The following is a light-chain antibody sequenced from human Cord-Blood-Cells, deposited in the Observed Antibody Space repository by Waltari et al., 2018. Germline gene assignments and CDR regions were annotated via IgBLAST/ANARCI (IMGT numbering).Light chain of an antibody. J-gene: IGLJ3*02. CDR3: QAWDSSTWV. Sequence: SYELTQPPSVSVSPGQTASITCSGDKLGDKYACWYQQKPGQSPVLVIYQYSKRPSGIPGRFSGSNSGNTATLTISGTQAMDEADYYCQAWDSSTWVFGGGTKLTVL. CDR1: KLGDKY. CDR2: QYS. V-gene: IGLV3-1*01.